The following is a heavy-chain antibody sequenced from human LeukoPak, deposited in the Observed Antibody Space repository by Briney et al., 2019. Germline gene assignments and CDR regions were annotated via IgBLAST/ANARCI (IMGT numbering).Heavy chain of an antibody. CDR1: GGTFSSYA. D-gene: IGHD3-10*01. J-gene: IGHJ3*02. V-gene: IGHV1-69*06. CDR2: IIPIFGTA. Sequence: GASVKVSCKASGGTFSSYAISWVRQAPGQGLEWMGGIIPIFGTANYAQKFQGRVTITADKSTSTAYMELSSLRSEDTAVYYCANYYYGSGSYENAFDIWGQGTMVTVSS. CDR3: ANYYYGSGSYENAFDI.